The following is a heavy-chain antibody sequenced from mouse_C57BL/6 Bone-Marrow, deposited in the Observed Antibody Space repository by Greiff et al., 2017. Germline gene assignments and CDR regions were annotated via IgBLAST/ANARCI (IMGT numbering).Heavy chain of an antibody. V-gene: IGHV1-55*01. CDR2: IYPGSGST. D-gene: IGHD4-1*01. CDR1: GYTFTSYW. CDR3: ASYPAGTAWFAY. Sequence: QVQLQQPGAELVKPGASVKMSCKASGYTFTSYWITWVKQRPGQGLEWIGDIYPGSGSTNYNEKFKSKATLTVDKSSSTAYMQLSSLTSEDSAVYYCASYPAGTAWFAYWGQGTLVTVSA. J-gene: IGHJ3*01.